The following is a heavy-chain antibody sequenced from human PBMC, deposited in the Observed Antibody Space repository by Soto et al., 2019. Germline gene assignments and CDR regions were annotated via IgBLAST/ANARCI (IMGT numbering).Heavy chain of an antibody. CDR3: ARPPSATPTGGFFDL. Sequence: SETLSLTCTVSGGSISSSSYYWGWIRQPPGKGLEWIGSIYYSGSTYYNPSLKSRVTITVDTSTTQFSLKLSSVTAADTSVYYCARPPSATPTGGFFDLWARGALISVSS. J-gene: IGHJ2*01. CDR2: IYYSGST. V-gene: IGHV4-39*01. CDR1: GGSISSSSYY. D-gene: IGHD2-8*02.